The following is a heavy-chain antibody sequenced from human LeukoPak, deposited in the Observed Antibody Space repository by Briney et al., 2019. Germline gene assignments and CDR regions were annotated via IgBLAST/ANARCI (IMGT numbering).Heavy chain of an antibody. J-gene: IGHJ4*02. D-gene: IGHD3-22*01. CDR3: ARDGGVDYYDSSGPRLGMDV. V-gene: IGHV3-21*01. CDR2: ISSSSSYI. CDR1: GFTFSSYS. Sequence: GGSLRLSCAVSGFTFSSYSINWVRQAPGQGLGLVSSISSSSSYIYYADSVKGRFTISRDNAKNSLYLQMNSLRAEDTAVYYCARDGGVDYYDSSGPRLGMDVWGQGTLVTVSS.